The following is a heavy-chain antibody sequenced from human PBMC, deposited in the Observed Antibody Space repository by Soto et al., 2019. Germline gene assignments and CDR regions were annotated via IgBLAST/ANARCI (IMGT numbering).Heavy chain of an antibody. D-gene: IGHD3-3*01. J-gene: IGHJ4*02. Sequence: GESLKISCKGSGYSFTSYWISWVRQMPGKGLEWMGRIDPSDSYTNYSPSFQGHVTISADKSISTAYLQWSSLKASDTAMYYCARHPPVLRFLEWLLQYWGQGTLVTVS. V-gene: IGHV5-10-1*01. CDR3: ARHPPVLRFLEWLLQY. CDR1: GYSFTSYW. CDR2: IDPSDSYT.